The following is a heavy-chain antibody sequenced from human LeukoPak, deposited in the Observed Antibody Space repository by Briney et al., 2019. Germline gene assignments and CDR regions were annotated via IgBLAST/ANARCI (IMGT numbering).Heavy chain of an antibody. Sequence: SETLSLTCTVSGYSISSGYYWGWIRQPPGKGLEWIGSTYHSGSTYYNPSLKSRVTISVDTSKNQFSLKLSSVTAADTAVYYCARVNYGSGSYGYYYYYMDVWGKGTTVTISS. J-gene: IGHJ6*03. CDR1: GYSISSGYY. D-gene: IGHD3-10*01. CDR3: ARVNYGSGSYGYYYYYMDV. CDR2: TYHSGST. V-gene: IGHV4-38-2*02.